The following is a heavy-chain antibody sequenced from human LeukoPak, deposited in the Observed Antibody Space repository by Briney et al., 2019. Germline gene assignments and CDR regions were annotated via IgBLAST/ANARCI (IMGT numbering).Heavy chain of an antibody. J-gene: IGHJ5*02. CDR3: ARGRDSSGYEGRFDP. V-gene: IGHV4-30-4*07. CDR1: GYSLSSGGYS. D-gene: IGHD3-22*01. CDR2: IHDSGST. Sequence: SETLSLTCAVSGYSLSSGGYSWTWIRQTPGKGLEWIAYIHDSGSTYYNPSLNSRLSISIDTSKNQFSLKLSSATAADTAVYYCARGRDSSGYEGRFDPWGQGTLVTVSS.